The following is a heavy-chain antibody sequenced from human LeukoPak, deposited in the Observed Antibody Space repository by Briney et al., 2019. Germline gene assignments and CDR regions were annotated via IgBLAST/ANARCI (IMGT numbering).Heavy chain of an antibody. V-gene: IGHV4-4*07. CDR3: ARQAYDTGYGAFDI. D-gene: IGHD3-22*01. Sequence: SETLSLTCTVSGGSISNYYWSWIRQPAGKGLEWIGRIYSSGSTNYNPSLKGRVTMSVDTSKNQFSLKLSSVTAADTAVYYCARQAYDTGYGAFDIWGQGTIVTVSS. CDR2: IYSSGST. J-gene: IGHJ3*02. CDR1: GGSISNYY.